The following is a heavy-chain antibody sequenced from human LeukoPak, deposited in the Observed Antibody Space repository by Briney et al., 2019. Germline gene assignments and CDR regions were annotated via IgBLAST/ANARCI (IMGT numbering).Heavy chain of an antibody. CDR1: GFTFTNFE. Sequence: HPGGSLRLSCAASGFTFTNFEMNWVRQAPGKGLEWVSYISGSGSTIYYADSVKGRFTISRDNSKNTLYLQMNSLRAEDTAVYYCAKVGGYNFDYYMDVWGKGTTVTVSS. CDR3: AKVGGYNFDYYMDV. CDR2: ISGSGSTI. V-gene: IGHV3-48*03. D-gene: IGHD5-18*01. J-gene: IGHJ6*03.